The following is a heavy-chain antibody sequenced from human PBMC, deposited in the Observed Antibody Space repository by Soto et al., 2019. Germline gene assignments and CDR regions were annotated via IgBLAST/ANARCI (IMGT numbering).Heavy chain of an antibody. CDR2: IYSGDRT. J-gene: IGHJ4*02. CDR1: GFSVSTFY. Sequence: GGSLRLSCAVSGFSVSTFYMNWVRQAPGKELEWVSVIYSGDRTSYADSVKGRFTISRDNSKNTLYLQMISLRAEDSAVYYCARDPTDSRTSDYWGQGTLVTVSS. V-gene: IGHV3-66*01. D-gene: IGHD3-22*01. CDR3: ARDPTDSRTSDY.